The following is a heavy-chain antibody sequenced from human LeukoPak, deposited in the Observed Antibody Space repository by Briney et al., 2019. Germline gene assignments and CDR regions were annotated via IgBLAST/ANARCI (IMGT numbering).Heavy chain of an antibody. CDR3: ARGPYSYDSSGAFDI. D-gene: IGHD3-22*01. CDR1: GYSISSGYY. Sequence: SETLSLPCTVSGYSISSGYYWGWIRQPPGKGLAWIGSIYHSGSTYYNPSLKSRVTISVDTSKNQFSLKLSSVTAADTAVYFCARGPYSYDSSGAFDIWGQGTMVTVPS. V-gene: IGHV4-38-2*02. J-gene: IGHJ3*02. CDR2: IYHSGST.